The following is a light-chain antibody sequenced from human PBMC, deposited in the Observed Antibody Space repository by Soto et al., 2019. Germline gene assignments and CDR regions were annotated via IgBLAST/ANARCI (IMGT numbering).Light chain of an antibody. CDR1: QSVSSY. CDR3: QQYNNWPIT. CDR2: DVS. V-gene: IGKV3-11*01. Sequence: IVMTQSPATLSLSPGERATVSCRASQSVSSYLAWYQQKPGQAPRLLIYDVSTRATGIPARFSGSGSGTDFTLTISSLEPEDFAVYYCQQYNNWPITFGQGTRLEI. J-gene: IGKJ5*01.